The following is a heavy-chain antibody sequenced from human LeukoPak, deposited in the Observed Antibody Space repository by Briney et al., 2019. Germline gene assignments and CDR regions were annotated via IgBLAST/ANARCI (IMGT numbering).Heavy chain of an antibody. J-gene: IGHJ4*02. Sequence: ETLSLTCTVSGASISGSGYYWGWIRQPPGKGLEWIGSIYSSGSTYYNASLQSRVTISIETSKNQISLRLNSVTAADTAMYYCAKSGGYGLIDYWGQGTLVTVSS. CDR1: GASISGSGYY. CDR2: IYSSGST. CDR3: AKSGGYGLIDY. V-gene: IGHV4-39*01. D-gene: IGHD1-26*01.